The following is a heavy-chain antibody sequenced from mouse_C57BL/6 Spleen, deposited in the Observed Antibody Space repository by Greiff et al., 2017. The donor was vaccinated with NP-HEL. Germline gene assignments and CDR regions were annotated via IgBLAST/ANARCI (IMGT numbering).Heavy chain of an antibody. J-gene: IGHJ4*01. CDR1: GYTFTDYY. CDR3: AREVVARGYYAMDY. D-gene: IGHD1-1*01. Sequence: EVQLQQSGPELVKPGASVKISCKASGYTFTDYYMNWVKQSHGKSLEWIGDINPNNGGTSYNQKFKGKATLTVDKSSSTAYMELRSLTSEDSAVYYCAREVVARGYYAMDYWGQGTSVTVSS. V-gene: IGHV1-26*01. CDR2: INPNNGGT.